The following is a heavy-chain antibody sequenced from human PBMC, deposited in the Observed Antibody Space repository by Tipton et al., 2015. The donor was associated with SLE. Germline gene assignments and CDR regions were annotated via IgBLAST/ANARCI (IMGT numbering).Heavy chain of an antibody. D-gene: IGHD6-6*01. CDR3: ARGKIAGRLN. J-gene: IGHJ4*01. V-gene: IGHV4-39*01. CDR2: VYNSGSS. Sequence: TLSLTCTVSGDSISSRGYYWSWIRQPPGKGLEWIGSVYNSGSSYDNPSLKSRVTISVDTSKNQFSLNLRFVTAADTAVYYCARGKIAGRLNWGQGTLVTVSS. CDR1: GDSISSRGYY.